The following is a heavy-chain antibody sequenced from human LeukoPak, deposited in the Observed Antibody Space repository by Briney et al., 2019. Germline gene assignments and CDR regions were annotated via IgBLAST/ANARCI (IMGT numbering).Heavy chain of an antibody. V-gene: IGHV1-2*04. Sequence: ASVKVSCKASGYTFTGYYMHWVRQPPGQGLEWMGWINPNSGGTNYSQKFQGWVTMTRDTSISSAYMELSRMRSDDTAVYYCARSEGVVVAATPGGYYYYGMDVWGQGTTVTVSS. CDR1: GYTFTGYY. CDR3: ARSEGVVVAATPGGYYYYGMDV. D-gene: IGHD2-15*01. CDR2: INPNSGGT. J-gene: IGHJ6*02.